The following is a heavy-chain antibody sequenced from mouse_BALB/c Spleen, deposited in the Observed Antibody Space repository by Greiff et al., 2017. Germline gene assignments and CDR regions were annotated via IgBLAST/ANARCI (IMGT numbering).Heavy chain of an antibody. D-gene: IGHD4-1*02. V-gene: IGHV5-4*02. CDR1: GFTFSDYY. J-gene: IGHJ1*01. CDR3: ARDQLGQTGYFDV. Sequence: EVHLVESGGGLVKPGGSLKLSCAASGFTFSDYYMYWVRQTPEKRLEWVATISDGGSYTYYPDSVKGRFTISRDNAKNNLYLQMSSLKSEDTAMYYCARDQLGQTGYFDVWGAGTTVTVSS. CDR2: ISDGGSYT.